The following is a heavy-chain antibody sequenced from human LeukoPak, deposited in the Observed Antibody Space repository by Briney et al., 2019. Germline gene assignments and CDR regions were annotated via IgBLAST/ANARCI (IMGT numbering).Heavy chain of an antibody. Sequence: PSETLSLTCAVYGGSFSGYYWSWIRQPPGKGLEWIGEINHSGSTNYNPSLKSRVTISVDTSKNRFSLKLSSVTAADTAVYYCARVFGAVAGKGYYFDYWGQGTLVTVSS. V-gene: IGHV4-34*01. J-gene: IGHJ4*02. D-gene: IGHD6-19*01. CDR2: INHSGST. CDR3: ARVFGAVAGKGYYFDY. CDR1: GGSFSGYY.